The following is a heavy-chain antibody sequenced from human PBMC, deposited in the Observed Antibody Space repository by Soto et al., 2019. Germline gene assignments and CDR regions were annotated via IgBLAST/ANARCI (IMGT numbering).Heavy chain of an antibody. CDR3: AAVSDSSGTGFDY. Sequence: GASVKVSCKASGYIFTNYYMHWLRQAPGQGLEWIGIINAGAGTTTYAQKFQERVTITRDMSTSTAYMELSSLRSEDTAVYYCAAVSDSSGTGFDYWGQGTLVTVSS. CDR2: INAGAGTT. V-gene: IGHV1-46*01. CDR1: GYIFTNYY. J-gene: IGHJ4*02. D-gene: IGHD3-22*01.